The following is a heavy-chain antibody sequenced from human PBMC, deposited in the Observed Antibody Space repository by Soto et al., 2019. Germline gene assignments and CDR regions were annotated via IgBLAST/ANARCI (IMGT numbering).Heavy chain of an antibody. D-gene: IGHD2-21*02. J-gene: IGHJ4*02. CDR2: INHSGST. CDR1: GGSFSGYY. CDR3: ARGPVVVVTAYFDY. Sequence: QVQLQQWGAGLLKPSETLSLTCAVYGGSFSGYYWSWIRQPPGKGLEWIGEINHSGSTNYNPSLKSRVTISVDTSKYQFSLKLSSVTAADTAVYYCARGPVVVVTAYFDYWGQGTLVTVSS. V-gene: IGHV4-34*01.